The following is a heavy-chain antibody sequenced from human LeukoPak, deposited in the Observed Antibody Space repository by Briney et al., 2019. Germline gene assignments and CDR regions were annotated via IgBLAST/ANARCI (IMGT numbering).Heavy chain of an antibody. Sequence: GGSLRLSCAASGFTVSTYYMTWVRQAPGKGLECVSVIYSGGSTYYADSVKGRFTVSRDNSKNTLYLQMNSLRAEDTAMYYCARGLGYCTSTTCLLPFDYWGQGTPVTVSS. CDR3: ARGLGYCTSTTCLLPFDY. V-gene: IGHV3-53*01. CDR1: GFTVSTYY. CDR2: IYSGGST. J-gene: IGHJ4*02. D-gene: IGHD2-2*01.